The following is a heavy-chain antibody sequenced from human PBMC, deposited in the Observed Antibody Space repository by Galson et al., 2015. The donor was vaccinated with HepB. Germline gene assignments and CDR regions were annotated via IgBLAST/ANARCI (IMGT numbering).Heavy chain of an antibody. J-gene: IGHJ4*02. D-gene: IGHD5-12*01. CDR2: ISYDGRND. CDR3: AEDEVRGYHPHGNGYIDY. V-gene: IGHV3-30*18. CDR1: GFNFANYG. Sequence: SLRLSCAASGFNFANYGMHWVRQAPGKGLEWVAMISYDGRNDYYADSVEGRFIISRDNSKNTLSLQIIDLRPNDTALYYCAEDEVRGYHPHGNGYIDYWGQGALVTVSS.